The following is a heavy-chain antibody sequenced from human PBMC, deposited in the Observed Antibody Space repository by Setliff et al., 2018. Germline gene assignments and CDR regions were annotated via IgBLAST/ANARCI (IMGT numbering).Heavy chain of an antibody. Sequence: SETLSLTCTVSGYSISSGYYWGWIRQPPGKGLEWIGSIYYSGSTNYNPSLKSRVTISVDTSKNQFSLKLSSVTAADTAVYYCARTVEDYYGSGSYRFWGQGTLVTVSS. V-gene: IGHV4-38-2*02. D-gene: IGHD3-10*01. J-gene: IGHJ4*02. CDR3: ARTVEDYYGSGSYRF. CDR2: IYYSGST. CDR1: GYSISSGYY.